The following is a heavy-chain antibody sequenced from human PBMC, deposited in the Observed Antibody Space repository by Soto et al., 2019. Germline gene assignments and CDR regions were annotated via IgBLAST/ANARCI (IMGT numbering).Heavy chain of an antibody. D-gene: IGHD2-15*01. J-gene: IGHJ4*02. CDR3: ARDRSGIYCSGGSCLFVY. Sequence: EVQLVESGGGLVQPGGSLRLSCAASGFTFSSYSMNWVRQAPGKGLEWVSYISSSSSTIYYADSVKGRFTISRDNAKNSLYLQMNSLRAEDTAVYYCARDRSGIYCSGGSCLFVYWGQGTLVTVSS. CDR2: ISSSSSTI. V-gene: IGHV3-48*01. CDR1: GFTFSSYS.